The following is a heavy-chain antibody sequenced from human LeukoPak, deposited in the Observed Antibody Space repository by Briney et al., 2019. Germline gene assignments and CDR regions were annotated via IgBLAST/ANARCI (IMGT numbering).Heavy chain of an antibody. CDR2: INPSGGST. D-gene: IGHD3-22*01. CDR1: GYTFTSYF. V-gene: IGHV1-46*01. J-gene: IGHJ6*02. CDR3: ARDPSDSSGSYLERYGMDV. Sequence: ASVKVSCKASGYTFTSYFMHWVRQAPGQGLEWMGIINPSGGSTSYAQKFQGRVTMTRDTSTSTVYMELSSLRSEDTAVYYCARDPSDSSGSYLERYGMDVWGQGTTVTVSS.